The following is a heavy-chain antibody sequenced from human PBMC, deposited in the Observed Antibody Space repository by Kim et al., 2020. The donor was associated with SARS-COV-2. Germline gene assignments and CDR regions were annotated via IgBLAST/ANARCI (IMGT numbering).Heavy chain of an antibody. CDR3: ARDTSGWDGISWFDP. D-gene: IGHD6-19*01. J-gene: IGHJ5*02. Sequence: QKFQGRVTMTRDTSISTAYMELSRLRSDDTAVYYCARDTSGWDGISWFDPWGQGTLVTVSS. V-gene: IGHV1-2*02.